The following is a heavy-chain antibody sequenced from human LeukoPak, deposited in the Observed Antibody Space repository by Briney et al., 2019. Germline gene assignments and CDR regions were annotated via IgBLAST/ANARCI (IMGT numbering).Heavy chain of an antibody. CDR1: GFTFSSYA. Sequence: HPGGSLRLSCAVSGFTFSSYAMSWVRQAPGKGLEWVSGISGNGGRTYYADSVKGRFTISRDNSKNTLYLQMNSLRAEDTAVYYCATLANQQLVYYYYYYYMDVWGKGTTVTVSS. CDR2: ISGNGGRT. J-gene: IGHJ6*03. V-gene: IGHV3-23*01. CDR3: ATLANQQLVYYYYYYYMDV. D-gene: IGHD6-13*01.